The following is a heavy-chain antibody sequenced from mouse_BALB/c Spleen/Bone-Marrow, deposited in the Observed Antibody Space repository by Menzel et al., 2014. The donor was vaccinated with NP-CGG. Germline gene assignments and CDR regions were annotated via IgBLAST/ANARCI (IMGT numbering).Heavy chain of an antibody. CDR2: ISSGGST. Sequence: EVQLVESGGGLVKPGGSLKLSCAASGFTFSSYAMSWVRQTPENRLEWVASISSGGSTYYPDSVKGRFTISRDNARNILYLQMSSLRSEDTAMYYCARRGGSGNYAMDYWGQGTSVTVSS. V-gene: IGHV5-6-5*01. D-gene: IGHD1-1*01. J-gene: IGHJ4*01. CDR1: GFTFSSYA. CDR3: ARRGGSGNYAMDY.